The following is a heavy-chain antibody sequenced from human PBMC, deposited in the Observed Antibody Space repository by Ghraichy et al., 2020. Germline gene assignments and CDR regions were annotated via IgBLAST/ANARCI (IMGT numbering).Heavy chain of an antibody. CDR1: GFTFSNYA. CDR2: ISSDGGGT. CDR3: VKVIYSSALASYYYYGMDV. V-gene: IGHV3-64D*06. J-gene: IGHJ6*02. D-gene: IGHD3-22*01. Sequence: GGSLRLSCAASGFTFSNYAMHWVRQAPGKGLEYVSAISSDGGGTYYADSVKGRFTISRDNSKNTLYLQMSSLRAEDTAVYYCVKVIYSSALASYYYYGMDVWGQGTTVTGSS.